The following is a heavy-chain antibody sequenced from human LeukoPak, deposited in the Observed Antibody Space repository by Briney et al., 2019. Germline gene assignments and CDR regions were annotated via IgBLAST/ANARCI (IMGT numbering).Heavy chain of an antibody. CDR2: MNPNSGNT. D-gene: IGHD3-10*01. J-gene: IGHJ5*02. CDR1: GYTFIDYD. CDR3: VRLMVPGVIGP. V-gene: IGHV1-8*01. Sequence: GASVKVSCKTSGYTFIDYDINWVRQATGQGLEWMGWMNPNSGNTGYAQKFQGRVPMTRDTSITTAYMELSSLRSDHTAVYYCVRLMVPGVIGPWGQGTPVTVSP.